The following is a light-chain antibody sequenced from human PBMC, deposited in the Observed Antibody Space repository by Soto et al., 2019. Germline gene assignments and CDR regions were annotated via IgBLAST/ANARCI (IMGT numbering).Light chain of an antibody. CDR3: QQYGSSPLT. CDR2: GAS. Sequence: EIVMTQSPDTLSVSPGERATLSCRASQSVSSNLAWYQQKPGQAPRLLIYGASSRATGIPDRFSGSGSGTDFTLTISRLEPDDFAVYYCQQYGSSPLTFGGGTKVDI. CDR1: QSVSSN. V-gene: IGKV3-20*01. J-gene: IGKJ4*02.